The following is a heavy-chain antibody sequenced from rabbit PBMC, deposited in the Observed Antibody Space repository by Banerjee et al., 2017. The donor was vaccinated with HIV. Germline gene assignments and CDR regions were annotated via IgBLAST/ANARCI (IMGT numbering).Heavy chain of an antibody. J-gene: IGHJ4*01. CDR1: GFSFSNKAV. D-gene: IGHD8-1*01. Sequence: QQRLVESGGGLVKPGASLTLTCKASGFSFSNKAVMCWVRQAPGKGLDWIACINAITGKAVYANWAKGRFSISRENAQNTVFLQMTSLTAADTATYFCARDGAGGSYFALWGPGTLVTVS. V-gene: IGHV1S45*01. CDR2: INAITGKA. CDR3: ARDGAGGSYFAL.